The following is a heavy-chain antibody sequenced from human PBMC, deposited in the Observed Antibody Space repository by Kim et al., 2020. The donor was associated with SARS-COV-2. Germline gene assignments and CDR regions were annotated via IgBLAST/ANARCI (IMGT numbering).Heavy chain of an antibody. V-gene: IGHV6-1*01. CDR3: ARERDYGGNSADFDY. Sequence: VSVRSRITINPDTAKNQFSLQLNSVTPEDTAVYYCARERDYGGNSADFDYWGQGTLVTVSS. J-gene: IGHJ4*02. D-gene: IGHD4-17*01.